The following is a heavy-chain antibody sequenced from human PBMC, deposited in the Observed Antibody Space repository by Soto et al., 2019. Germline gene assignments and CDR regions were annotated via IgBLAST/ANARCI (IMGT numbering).Heavy chain of an antibody. CDR3: ARGRLWGGSYTFDY. V-gene: IGHV4-59*01. CDR2: IYYSGST. D-gene: IGHD1-26*01. J-gene: IGHJ4*02. CDR1: GGSITSYY. Sequence: QVQLQESGPGLVKPSETQSLTCSVSGGSITSYYWSWIRQPPGKGLEWIGHIYYSGSTNYNPSLKSRVTISVDTSMSQISLKLSSVTAADTAVYYCARGRLWGGSYTFDYWGQGTLVTVSS.